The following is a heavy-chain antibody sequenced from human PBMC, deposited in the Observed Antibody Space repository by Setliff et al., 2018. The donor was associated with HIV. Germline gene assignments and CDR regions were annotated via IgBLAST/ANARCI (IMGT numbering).Heavy chain of an antibody. CDR3: AREIGITKSPYWYFDL. D-gene: IGHD2-21*01. CDR1: GASISSHY. V-gene: IGHV4-59*11. CDR2: IYSSGST. J-gene: IGHJ2*01. Sequence: SETLSLTCTVSGASISSHYWTWIRQPPGKGLEWIGSIYSSGSTNYNPSLKSRLTISLDTSENQLSLKFNSVTAADTAVYFCAREIGITKSPYWYFDLWGRGTRGHRLL.